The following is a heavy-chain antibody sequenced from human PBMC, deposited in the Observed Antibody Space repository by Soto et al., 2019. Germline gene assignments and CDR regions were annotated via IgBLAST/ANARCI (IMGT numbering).Heavy chain of an antibody. V-gene: IGHV3-33*01. CDR3: ARDGQGLAPYALDV. J-gene: IGHJ6*02. CDR1: GCTFSGHA. CDR2: IWYDGSNK. D-gene: IGHD6-19*01. Sequence: QGQLVESGGGVAQPGRSLRLSCTVSGCTFSGHAMHWVRQAPGKGLEWVTQIWYDGSNKYYAESVKGRFTISRDNSKNTLYLQMNSLRVEDTAVYYCARDGQGLAPYALDVWGQGTSVTVSS.